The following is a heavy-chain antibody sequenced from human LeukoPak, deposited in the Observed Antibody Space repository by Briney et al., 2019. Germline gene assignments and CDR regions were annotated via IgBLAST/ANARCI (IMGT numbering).Heavy chain of an antibody. Sequence: SGGSLRLSCAVSGFTFTTYAMSWVRRAPGKGLEWVSAISGSGGSTYYADSVKGRFTISRDNSKNTLYLQMNSLRAEDTAVYYCVIMGGSFWSGYNAFDIWGQGTMVTVSS. D-gene: IGHD3-3*01. CDR2: ISGSGGST. V-gene: IGHV3-23*01. CDR1: GFTFTTYA. J-gene: IGHJ3*02. CDR3: VIMGGSFWSGYNAFDI.